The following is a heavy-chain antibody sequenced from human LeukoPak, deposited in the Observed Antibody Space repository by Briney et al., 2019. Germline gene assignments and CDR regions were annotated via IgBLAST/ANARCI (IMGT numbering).Heavy chain of an antibody. CDR2: IYSGGDT. D-gene: IGHD3-22*01. CDR3: ARLDDSNSRRPENDASDV. J-gene: IGHJ3*01. CDR1: GSTVKRNY. Sequence: GGSLRLSCAVSGSTVKRNYMSWARQAPGKGLEWVSVIYSGGDTYYADSVKGRFTISRDNSKNTVYLQMNNLRPEDTTVYYCARLDDSNSRRPENDASDVWGQGTTVTVSS. V-gene: IGHV3-66*02.